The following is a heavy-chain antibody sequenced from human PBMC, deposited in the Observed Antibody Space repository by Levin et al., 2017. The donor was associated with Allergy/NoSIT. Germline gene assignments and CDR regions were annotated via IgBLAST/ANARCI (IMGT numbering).Heavy chain of an antibody. CDR3: AGGSGAYDRFVFHYHYVGV. J-gene: IGHJ6*03. CDR2: VFYTGST. D-gene: IGHD4-17*01. CDR1: GGSIRSYY. Sequence: SETLSLTCTVSGGSIRSYYWSWVRQPPGKGLEWIGYVFYTGSTSYNPSLKSRLTISVDTSKDQFSLKLSSVTAADTAIYFCAGGSGAYDRFVFHYHYVGVWGEGTTVTVSS. V-gene: IGHV4-59*01.